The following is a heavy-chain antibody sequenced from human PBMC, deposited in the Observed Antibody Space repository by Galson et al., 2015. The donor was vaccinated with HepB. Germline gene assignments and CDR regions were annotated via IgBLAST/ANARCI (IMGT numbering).Heavy chain of an antibody. V-gene: IGHV5-51*03. CDR1: GYSFTSYW. CDR3: ARRPYSSSSNFDY. J-gene: IGHJ4*02. D-gene: IGHD6-6*01. Sequence: QSGAEVKKPGESLKISCKGSGYSFTSYWIGWVRQMPGKGLEWMGIIYPGDSDTRYSPSFQGQVTISADNSISTAYLQWSSLTASDTAMYYCARRPYSSSSNFDYWGQGTLVTVSS. CDR2: IYPGDSDT.